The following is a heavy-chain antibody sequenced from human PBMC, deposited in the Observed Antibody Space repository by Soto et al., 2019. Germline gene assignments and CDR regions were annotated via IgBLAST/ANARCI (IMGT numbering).Heavy chain of an antibody. D-gene: IGHD1-26*01. V-gene: IGHV3-66*01. CDR3: ARDLVGATTEYFQH. CDR2: IYSGGST. J-gene: IGHJ1*01. CDR1: GFTVSSNY. Sequence: EVQLVESGGGLVQTGGSLRLSCAASGFTVSSNYMSWVRQAPGKGLEWVSVIYSGGSTYYADSVKGRFTISRDNSKHTLYLQMNSLRAEDTAVYYCARDLVGATTEYFQHWGQGPLVTVSS.